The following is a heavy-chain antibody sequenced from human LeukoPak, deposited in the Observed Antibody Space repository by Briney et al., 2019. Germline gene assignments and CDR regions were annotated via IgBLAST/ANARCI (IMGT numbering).Heavy chain of an antibody. CDR3: ARDLRIAARRYYYYYGMDV. CDR1: GYTFTSYG. CDR2: ISAYNGNT. Sequence: ASVKVSCKASGYTFTSYGISWVRQAPGQGLEWMGWISAYNGNTNYAQKLQGRVTMTTDTSTSTAHMELRSLRSDDTAVYYCARDLRIAARRYYYYYGMDVWGQGTTVTVSS. J-gene: IGHJ6*02. V-gene: IGHV1-18*01. D-gene: IGHD6-6*01.